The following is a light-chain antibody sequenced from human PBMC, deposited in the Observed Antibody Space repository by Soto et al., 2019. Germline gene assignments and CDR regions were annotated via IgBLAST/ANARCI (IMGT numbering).Light chain of an antibody. J-gene: IGLJ1*01. CDR2: EVN. Sequence: QSVLTQPASVSGSPGQSVTISCTGTGTDVGGFNFVSWYQQLPGEAPKLIIYEVNNRPSGISHRFSGSKSGNTASLTVSGLQAEDEANYYCSSYTSARSYVFASWTKATVL. CDR1: GTDVGGFNF. CDR3: SSYTSARSYV. V-gene: IGLV2-14*03.